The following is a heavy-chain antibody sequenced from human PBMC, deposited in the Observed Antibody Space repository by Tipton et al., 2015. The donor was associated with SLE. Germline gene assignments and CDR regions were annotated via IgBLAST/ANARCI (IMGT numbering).Heavy chain of an antibody. CDR1: GASTSGGDYY. V-gene: IGHV4-61*02. Sequence: TLSLTCTASGASTSGGDYYWSWIRQPAGKGVEWIGRIYTSGSTNYNPSLKGRVTMSVDMSKNQFSLQLTSMTAADTAIYYCATSVYSYYYLDIWGKGTTVTVSS. CDR3: ATSVYSYYYLDI. D-gene: IGHD2-2*01. CDR2: IYTSGST. J-gene: IGHJ6*03.